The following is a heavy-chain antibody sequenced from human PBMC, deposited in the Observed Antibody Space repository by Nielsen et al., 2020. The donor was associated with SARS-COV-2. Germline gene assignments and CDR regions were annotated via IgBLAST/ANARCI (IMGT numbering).Heavy chain of an antibody. J-gene: IGHJ6*02. CDR1: GFTFSSYS. Sequence: GESLKISCAASGFTFSSYSMNWVRQAPGKGLEWVSSISSSSYIYYADSVKGRFTISRDNAKNSLYLQMNSLRAEDTAVYYCARDRGPHGMDVWGQGTTVTVSS. V-gene: IGHV3-21*01. CDR2: ISSSSYI. CDR3: ARDRGPHGMDV. D-gene: IGHD3-10*01.